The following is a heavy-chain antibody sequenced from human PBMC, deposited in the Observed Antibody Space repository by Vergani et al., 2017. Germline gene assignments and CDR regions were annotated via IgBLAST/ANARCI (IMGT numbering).Heavy chain of an antibody. D-gene: IGHD1-1*01. Sequence: EVNMVESGGGLVQPGGSLRLSCADSGFTFRNYIMHWVRQSPGRGLEYVSGISRDGGDTYHASSVRGRFTMSRDNSKITVYLQMGSLKTEDTAVNYWARGGARGTTLSTTWFDSWGQGTLVTVSS. CDR2: ISRDGGDT. V-gene: IGHV3-64*01. CDR3: ARGGARGTTLSTTWFDS. J-gene: IGHJ5*01. CDR1: GFTFRNYI.